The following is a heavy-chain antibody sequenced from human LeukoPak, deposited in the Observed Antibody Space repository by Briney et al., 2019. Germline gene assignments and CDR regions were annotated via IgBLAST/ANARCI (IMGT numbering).Heavy chain of an antibody. CDR2: INHSGST. CDR1: GGSISSYY. CDR3: ARSITMIVVVKGAPWYFDY. J-gene: IGHJ4*02. Sequence: PSETLSLTCTVSGGSISSYYWSWIRQPPGKGLEWIGEINHSGSTNYNPSLKSRVTISVDTSKNQFSLKLSSVTAADTAVYYCARSITMIVVVKGAPWYFDYWGQGTLVTVSS. D-gene: IGHD3-22*01. V-gene: IGHV4-34*01.